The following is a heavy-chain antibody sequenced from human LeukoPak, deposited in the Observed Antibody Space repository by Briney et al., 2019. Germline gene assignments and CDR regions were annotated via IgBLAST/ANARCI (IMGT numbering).Heavy chain of an antibody. V-gene: IGHV1-69*13. J-gene: IGHJ4*02. CDR3: TTDLSDIAVAGTLSYFDY. Sequence: SVKVSCKASGGTFSSYAISWVRQAPGQGLEWMGGIIPIFGTANYAQKFQGRVTITADESTSTAYMELSSLRSEDTAVYYCTTDLSDIAVAGTLSYFDYWGQGTLVTVSS. CDR2: IIPIFGTA. D-gene: IGHD6-19*01. CDR1: GGTFSSYA.